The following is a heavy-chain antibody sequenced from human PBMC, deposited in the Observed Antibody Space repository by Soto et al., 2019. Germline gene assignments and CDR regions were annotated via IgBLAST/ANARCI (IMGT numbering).Heavy chain of an antibody. Sequence: EVQLVESGGGVVPPGGSLRLSCAASGFTFSGYWMHWVRQAPGKGLMWVSRINGDGRTTNYADSVKGRFTISRENAKNTLYLQMNSLRAEDTAVYYCARAAYGEHWFDPWGQGTLVTVSS. J-gene: IGHJ5*02. CDR2: INGDGRTT. CDR3: ARAAYGEHWFDP. D-gene: IGHD4-17*01. V-gene: IGHV3-74*01. CDR1: GFTFSGYW.